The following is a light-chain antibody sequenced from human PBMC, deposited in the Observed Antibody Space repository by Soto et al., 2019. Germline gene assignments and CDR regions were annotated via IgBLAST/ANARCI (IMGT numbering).Light chain of an antibody. CDR3: GTWDSSLSAWV. V-gene: IGLV1-51*01. CDR1: SSNIGNNY. Sequence: QSVLTQPPSVSAAAGQKFTISCSGSSSNIGNNYVSWYQQLPGTAPKLLIYDNNKRPSGIPDRFSGSKSGTSATLGITGLQTGDEADYYCGTWDSSLSAWVFGTGTKVTVL. CDR2: DNN. J-gene: IGLJ1*01.